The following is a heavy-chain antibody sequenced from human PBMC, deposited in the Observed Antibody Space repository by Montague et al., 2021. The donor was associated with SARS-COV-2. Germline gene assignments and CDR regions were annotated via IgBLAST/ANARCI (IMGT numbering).Heavy chain of an antibody. CDR1: GFTVSSNY. V-gene: IGHV3-30-3*01. CDR3: ARESSIDEKGMGLDY. Sequence: SLRLSWAASGFTVSSNYMSWVRQAPGKGLEWATLISYDGSNKYYADSVEGRFTISRDNSKNTLYLQMSSLRAEDTAVYYCARESSIDEKGMGLDYWGQGT. CDR2: ISYDGSNK. D-gene: IGHD5-24*01. J-gene: IGHJ4*02.